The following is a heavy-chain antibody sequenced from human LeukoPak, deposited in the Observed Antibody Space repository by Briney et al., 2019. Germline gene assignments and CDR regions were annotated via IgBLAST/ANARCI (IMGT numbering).Heavy chain of an antibody. V-gene: IGHV3-30-3*01. D-gene: IGHD3-3*01. J-gene: IGHJ6*02. CDR1: GFTFSSYA. CDR3: ARLIGYYDFWSGYYREEPGPKPEQAYYYYYYGMDV. CDR2: ISYDGSNK. Sequence: GGSLRLSCAASGFTFSSYAMHWVRQAPGKGLEWVAVISYDGSNKYYADSVKGRFTISRDNSKNTLYLQMNSLRAEDTAVYYCARLIGYYDFWSGYYREEPGPKPEQAYYYYYYGMDVWGQGTTVTVSS.